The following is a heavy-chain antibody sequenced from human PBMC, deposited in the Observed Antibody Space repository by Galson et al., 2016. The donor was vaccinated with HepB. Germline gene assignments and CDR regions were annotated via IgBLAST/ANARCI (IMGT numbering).Heavy chain of an antibody. Sequence: SVKVSCKVSGYSFSEVSMHWVRQAPGEGLEWLGGFDPEDGEVIYAQRFKGRVTMTEDSSKDTAYMELSSLRSEDTAIYYCTSTANYDTSGHYYFDYWGQGTLVTVSS. J-gene: IGHJ4*02. D-gene: IGHD3-22*01. CDR1: GYSFSEVS. CDR3: TSTANYDTSGHYYFDY. V-gene: IGHV1-24*01. CDR2: FDPEDGEV.